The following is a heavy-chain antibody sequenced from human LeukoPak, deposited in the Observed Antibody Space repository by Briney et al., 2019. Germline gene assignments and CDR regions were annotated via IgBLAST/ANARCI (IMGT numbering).Heavy chain of an antibody. CDR3: AKDGVDIVVVPAAINYYYYMDV. D-gene: IGHD2-2*02. CDR2: ISGSGGST. J-gene: IGHJ6*03. Sequence: PGGSLRLSCAASGFTLSSYAMTWVRQAPGKGLEWVSAISGSGGSTYYADSVKGRFTISRDNSKNTLYLQMNSLRAEDTAVYYCAKDGVDIVVVPAAINYYYYMDVWGKGTTVTVSS. CDR1: GFTLSSYA. V-gene: IGHV3-23*01.